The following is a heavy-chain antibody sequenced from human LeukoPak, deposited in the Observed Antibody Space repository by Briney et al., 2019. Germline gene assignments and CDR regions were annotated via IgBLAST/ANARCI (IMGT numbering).Heavy chain of an antibody. J-gene: IGHJ4*02. CDR1: GINVKNSY. V-gene: IGHV3-53*01. CDR2: FYSGGST. CDR3: ARGSDFGSGSWMFYFDY. D-gene: IGHD3-10*01. Sequence: QAGGSLRLSCVACGINVKNSYMAWVREARGEGVEWVSVFYSGGSTYYTVSVEGRFTISRDNPKNTLYLQMHSLRAEDTDLYYCARGSDFGSGSWMFYFDYWGQGTMVTVSS.